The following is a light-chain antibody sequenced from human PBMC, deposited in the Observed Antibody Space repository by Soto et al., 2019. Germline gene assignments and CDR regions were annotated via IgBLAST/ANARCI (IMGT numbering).Light chain of an antibody. Sequence: DIQMTQSPSTLSASVGDRVTITCRASQSISSWLAWYQQKPGKAPKLLIYKASSLESGVPSRFSGSGSGTEFTITISSLQADDVATYYCQQYNSYPSFGGGTKVEIK. CDR2: KAS. V-gene: IGKV1-5*03. J-gene: IGKJ4*02. CDR1: QSISSW. CDR3: QQYNSYPS.